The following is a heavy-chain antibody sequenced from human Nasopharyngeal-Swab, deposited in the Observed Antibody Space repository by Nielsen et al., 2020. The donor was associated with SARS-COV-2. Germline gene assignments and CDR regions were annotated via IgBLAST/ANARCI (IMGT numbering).Heavy chain of an antibody. CDR2: IYHSGST. CDR1: GGSISSSNW. Sequence: SCAVSGGSISSSNWWSWVRQPPGKGLEWIGEIYHSGSTNYNPSLKSRVTISVDKSKNQFSLKLSSVTAADMAVYYCARDGYYYGMDVWGQGTTVTVSS. J-gene: IGHJ6*02. CDR3: ARDGYYYGMDV. V-gene: IGHV4-4*02.